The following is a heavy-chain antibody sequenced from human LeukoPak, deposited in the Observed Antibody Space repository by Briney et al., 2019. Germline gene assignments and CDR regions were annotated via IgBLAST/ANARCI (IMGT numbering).Heavy chain of an antibody. CDR2: IYYSGST. J-gene: IGHJ4*02. CDR1: GGSISSGGYY. Sequence: KPSETLSLTCTVSGGSISSGGYYWSWIRQHPGKGLEWIGYIYYSGSTYYNPSLKSRVTISVDTSKNQFSLKLSSVTAADTAVYYCARQRTVTHFDYWGQGTLVTVSS. CDR3: ARQRTVTHFDY. V-gene: IGHV4-31*03. D-gene: IGHD4-17*01.